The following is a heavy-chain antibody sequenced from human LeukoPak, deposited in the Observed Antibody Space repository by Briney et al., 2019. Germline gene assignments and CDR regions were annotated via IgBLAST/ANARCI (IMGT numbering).Heavy chain of an antibody. Sequence: GGSLRLSCAASGFTFSDYYMSWIRQAPGKGLEWVSYISSSGSTIYYADSVRGRSTISRDNTKNSLFLQMNSLRAEDTAIYYCARDVGTSSNWYDPWGQGTLVTVSS. CDR2: ISSSGSTI. CDR1: GFTFSDYY. V-gene: IGHV3-11*04. J-gene: IGHJ5*02. CDR3: ARDVGTSSNWYDP. D-gene: IGHD6-6*01.